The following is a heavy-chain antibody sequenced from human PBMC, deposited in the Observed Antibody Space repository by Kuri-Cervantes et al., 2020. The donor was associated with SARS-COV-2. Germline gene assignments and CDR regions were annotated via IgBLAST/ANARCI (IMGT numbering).Heavy chain of an antibody. J-gene: IGHJ3*01. V-gene: IGHV4-38-2*01. CDR3: ARASTTIYGVLIALFSSNAFGV. CDR2: INHSGSA. Sequence: SETLSLTCAVSGYSTSSGYYWGWIRQPPGKGLEWIGEINHSGSANYSPSLKSRVTISVDTSKNQFSLRLSSVTAADTGVYYCARASTTIYGVLIALFSSNAFGVWGQGTMVTVSS. CDR1: GYSTSSGYY. D-gene: IGHD3-3*01.